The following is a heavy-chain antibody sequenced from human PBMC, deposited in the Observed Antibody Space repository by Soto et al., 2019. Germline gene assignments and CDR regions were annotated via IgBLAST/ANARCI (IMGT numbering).Heavy chain of an antibody. CDR1: GGSISSYY. J-gene: IGHJ6*02. V-gene: IGHV4-59*01. CDR3: ATSRERVYGDYQGRYYGMDV. CDR2: IYYSGST. Sequence: SETLSLTCTVSGGSISSYYWSWIRQPPGKGLEWIGYIYYSGSTNYNPSLKSRATISVDPSKNQFSLKLSSVTAADTAVYYCATSRERVYGDYQGRYYGMDVWGQGTTVTVSS. D-gene: IGHD4-17*01.